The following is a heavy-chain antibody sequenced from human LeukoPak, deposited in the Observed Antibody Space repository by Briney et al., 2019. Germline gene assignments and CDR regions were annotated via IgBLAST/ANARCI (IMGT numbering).Heavy chain of an antibody. D-gene: IGHD3-10*01. J-gene: IGHJ6*02. CDR3: AAGVVRGVIIPHYYYGMDV. CDR1: GGSISSYY. CDR2: IYYSGST. V-gene: IGHV4-39*01. Sequence: SETLSLTCTVSGGSISSYYWGWIRQPPGKGLEWIGSIYYSGSTYYNPSLKSRVTISVDTSKNQFSLKLSSVTAADTAVYYCAAGVVRGVIIPHYYYGMDVWGQGTTVTVSS.